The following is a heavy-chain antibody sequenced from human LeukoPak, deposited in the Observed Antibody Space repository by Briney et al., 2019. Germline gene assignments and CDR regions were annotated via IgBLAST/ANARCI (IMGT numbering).Heavy chain of an antibody. D-gene: IGHD3-22*01. J-gene: IGHJ4*02. CDR2: IIGGGDK. CDR3: AKDDNSSGYYLGFDY. CDR1: GFTISTYA. V-gene: IGHV3-23*01. Sequence: GGSLRLSCAASGFTISTYAMSWVRQAPGEGLEWVTTIIGGGDKQYADHVKGRFTVSRDGSKNTLYLQMNSLRAEDTALYYCAKDDNSSGYYLGFDYWGQGTLVTVSS.